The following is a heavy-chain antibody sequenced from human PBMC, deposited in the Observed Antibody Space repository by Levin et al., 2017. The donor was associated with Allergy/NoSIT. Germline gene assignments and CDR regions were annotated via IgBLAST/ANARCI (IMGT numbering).Heavy chain of an antibody. Sequence: SQTLSLTCTVSGGSISSYYWSWIRQPPGKGLEWIGYIYYSGSTNYNPSLKSRVTISVDTSKNQFSLKLRSVTAADTAVYFCARDRSVIATSGTHYYYGMDVWGQGTTVTVSS. J-gene: IGHJ6*02. CDR3: ARDRSVIATSGTHYYYGMDV. CDR2: IYYSGST. V-gene: IGHV4-59*01. CDR1: GGSISSYY. D-gene: IGHD6-13*01.